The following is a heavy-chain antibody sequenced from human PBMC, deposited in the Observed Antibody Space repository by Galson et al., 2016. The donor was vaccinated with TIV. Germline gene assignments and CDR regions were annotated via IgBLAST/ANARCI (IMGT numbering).Heavy chain of an antibody. CDR1: GFTFSNAW. CDR2: IKSKSDGATT. CDR3: TTDLGYCLTTSCSLGLDY. V-gene: IGHV3-15*01. Sequence: SLRLSCAASGFTFSNAWMTWVRQAPGRGLEWVGRIKSKSDGATTAYAAPVKGRFSISRADSKDTVYLQMNNLKTEDTALYFCTTDLGYCLTTSCSLGLDYWGQGTLVTVSS. J-gene: IGHJ4*02. D-gene: IGHD2-2*01.